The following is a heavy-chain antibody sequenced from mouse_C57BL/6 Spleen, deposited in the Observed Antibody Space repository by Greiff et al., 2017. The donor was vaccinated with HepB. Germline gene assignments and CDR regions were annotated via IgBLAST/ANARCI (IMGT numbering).Heavy chain of an antibody. CDR3: ARRGFYSGSSPYFDY. CDR1: GFTFSSYA. J-gene: IGHJ2*01. Sequence: EVQGVESGGGLVKPGGSLKLSCAASGFTFSSYAMSWVRQTPEKRLEWVATISDGGSYTYYPDNVKGRFTISRDNAKNNLYLQMSHLKSEDTAMYYCARRGFYSGSSPYFDYWGQGTTLTVSS. CDR2: ISDGGSYT. D-gene: IGHD1-1*01. V-gene: IGHV5-4*01.